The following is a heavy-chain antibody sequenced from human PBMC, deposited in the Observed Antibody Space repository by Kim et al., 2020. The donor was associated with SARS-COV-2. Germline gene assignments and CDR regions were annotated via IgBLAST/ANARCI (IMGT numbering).Heavy chain of an antibody. D-gene: IGHD1-26*01. CDR3: ARSGASQSGGGAFDY. CDR1: GFTFSSYA. CDR2: ISYDGSNK. V-gene: IGHV3-30*04. Sequence: GGSLRLSCAASGFTFSSYAMHWVRQAPGKGLEWVAVISYDGSNKYYADSVKGRFTISRDNSKNTLYLQMNRLRAEDTAVYYCARSGASQSGGGAFDYWG. J-gene: IGHJ4*01.